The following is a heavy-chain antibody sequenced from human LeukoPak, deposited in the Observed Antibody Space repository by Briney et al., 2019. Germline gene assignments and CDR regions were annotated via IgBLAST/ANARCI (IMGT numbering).Heavy chain of an antibody. CDR3: ARHKDYYYSYMDV. V-gene: IGHV4-34*01. J-gene: IGHJ6*03. CDR1: GGSFSGYY. Sequence: SETLSLTCAVYGGSFSGYYWNWIRQPPGKGLEWIGEINPSGSTNYNPSLKSRVTISVDTSKNQFSLKLSSVTAADTAVYYCARHKDYYYSYMDVWGKGTTVTISS. CDR2: INPSGST.